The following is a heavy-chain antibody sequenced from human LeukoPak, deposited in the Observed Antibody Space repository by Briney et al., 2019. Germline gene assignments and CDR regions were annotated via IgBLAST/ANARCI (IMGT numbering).Heavy chain of an antibody. Sequence: PSETLSLTCTVSGGPISSYYWSWIRQPAGKGLEWIGRIYTSGSTNYNPSLKSRVTMSVDTSKNQFSLKLSSVTAADTAVYYCARDDNWNYEDWFDPWGQGTLVTVSS. D-gene: IGHD1-7*01. CDR2: IYTSGST. J-gene: IGHJ5*02. CDR1: GGPISSYY. CDR3: ARDDNWNYEDWFDP. V-gene: IGHV4-4*07.